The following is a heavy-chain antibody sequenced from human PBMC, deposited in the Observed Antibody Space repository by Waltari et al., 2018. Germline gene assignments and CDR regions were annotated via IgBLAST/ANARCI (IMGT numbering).Heavy chain of an antibody. CDR2: IYWNNEK. CDR3: AHSFFLEWLLSKTPTFDY. Sequence: QITLKESGPTLVKPTQTLTLTSTFSGFSLSTRGVGVGWIRQPPGKALEWLALIYWNNEKRYSPSLKSRLTNTKDTSKNQVVLTMTNMDPVDTATYYWAHSFFLEWLLSKTPTFDYWGQGTLVTVSS. J-gene: IGHJ4*02. CDR1: GFSLSTRGVG. D-gene: IGHD3-3*01. V-gene: IGHV2-5*01.